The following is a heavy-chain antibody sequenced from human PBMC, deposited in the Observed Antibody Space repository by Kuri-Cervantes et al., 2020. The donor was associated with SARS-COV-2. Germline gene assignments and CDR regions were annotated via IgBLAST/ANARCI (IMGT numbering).Heavy chain of an antibody. Sequence: SVKVSCKASGGTFSSYAISWVRQAPGQGLEWMGGIIPIFGTANYAQKFQGRVTITTDESTSTAYMELSSLRSEDTAVYYCASQEGSGWYPASFQHWGQGTLVTVSS. D-gene: IGHD6-19*01. V-gene: IGHV1-69*05. J-gene: IGHJ1*01. CDR3: ASQEGSGWYPASFQH. CDR1: GGTFSSYA. CDR2: IIPIFGTA.